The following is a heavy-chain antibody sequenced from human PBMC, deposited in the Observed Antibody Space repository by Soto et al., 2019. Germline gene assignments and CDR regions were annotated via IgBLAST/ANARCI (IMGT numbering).Heavy chain of an antibody. CDR1: GFSLSSSS. V-gene: IGHV3-48*01. Sequence: ELQLAQSGGGLVQPGGSLRLSCAASGFSLSSSSMNWGRQAPGKGLEWVSYISSSRGTIYYADSVKGRFTISRDSAKESVYMQMNSLRAEDTAVYYCARWGGARTFDFWGQGNLVTVSS. D-gene: IGHD3-16*01. CDR2: ISSSRGTI. CDR3: ARWGGARTFDF. J-gene: IGHJ4*02.